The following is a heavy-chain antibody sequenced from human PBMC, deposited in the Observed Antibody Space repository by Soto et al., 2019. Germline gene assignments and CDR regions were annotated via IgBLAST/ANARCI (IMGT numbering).Heavy chain of an antibody. Sequence: QVQRVESGGGVVQPGRSLRLSCAASGFTFSSYARHWVRQAPGKGLEWVAVISYDGSNKYYADSVKGRFTISRDNSKNTLYLQINSLRAEDTAVYYCARAPEWELRSQDYRGQGTLVTVSS. V-gene: IGHV3-30-3*01. CDR2: ISYDGSNK. CDR3: ARAPEWELRSQDY. CDR1: GFTFSSYA. J-gene: IGHJ4*02. D-gene: IGHD1-26*01.